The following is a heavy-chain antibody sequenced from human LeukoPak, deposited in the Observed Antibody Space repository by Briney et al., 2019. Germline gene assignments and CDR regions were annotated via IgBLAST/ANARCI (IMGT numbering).Heavy chain of an antibody. CDR3: ARESVAAYFDY. J-gene: IGHJ4*02. D-gene: IGHD6-19*01. V-gene: IGHV3-30-3*01. Sequence: GGSLRLSCAASGFTFSSYAMHWVRQAPGKGLEWVAVISYDGSNKYYADSVKGRFTISRDNSKNTLYLQMNSLRAEDTAVYYCARESVAAYFDYWGQGTLVTVSS. CDR1: GFTFSSYA. CDR2: ISYDGSNK.